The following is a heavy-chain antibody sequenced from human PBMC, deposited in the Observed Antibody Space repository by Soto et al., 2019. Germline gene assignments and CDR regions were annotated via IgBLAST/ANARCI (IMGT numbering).Heavy chain of an antibody. CDR3: ASGNLSWLQLWSFDL. CDR1: GGTFSSYT. J-gene: IGHJ2*01. D-gene: IGHD5-12*01. V-gene: IGHV1-69*12. CDR2: IIPIFGTA. Sequence: QVQLVQSGAEVKKPGSSVTVSCKASGGTFSSYTISWVRQAPGQGLEWMGGIIPIFGTANYAQKFQGKVTITADDFTTTACLEFNCLSSDDTDMSYCASGNLSWLQLWSFDLWGRGTLVTVSS.